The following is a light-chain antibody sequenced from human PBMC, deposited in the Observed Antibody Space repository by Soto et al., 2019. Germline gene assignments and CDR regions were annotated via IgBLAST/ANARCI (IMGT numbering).Light chain of an antibody. CDR3: QQRRIT. V-gene: IGKV3-11*01. CDR1: QSVSSY. J-gene: IGKJ5*01. Sequence: EIVLTQSPATLSLSPGERATLSCRASQSVSSYLAWYQQKPGQAPRLFIYDASNRATGIPARFSGSGSGTDFTLTISSLEPEDFAVYYCQQRRITFGQGTRLEIK. CDR2: DAS.